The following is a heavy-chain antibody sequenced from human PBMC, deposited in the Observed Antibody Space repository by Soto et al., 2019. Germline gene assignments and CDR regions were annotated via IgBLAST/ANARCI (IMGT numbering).Heavy chain of an antibody. Sequence: SQTLPLTCAIRGGSASTNSGAWNWIRQSPSRGLEWLGRTYYSSRCSFDYALSVKSRGTIDPDSSKNQYSLRLYFLPTEKTAVYYCSAGCWLRGMGVRGEGTPVT. CDR1: GGSASTNSGA. CDR3: SAGCWLRGMGV. CDR2: TYYSSRCSF. D-gene: IGHD5-12*01. V-gene: IGHV6-1*01. J-gene: IGHJ6*01.